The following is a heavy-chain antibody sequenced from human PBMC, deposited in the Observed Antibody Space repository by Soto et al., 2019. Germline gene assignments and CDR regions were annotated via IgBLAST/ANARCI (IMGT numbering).Heavy chain of an antibody. CDR2: IYYSGST. CDR3: ARDGDFWSGLPGSGRDV. Sequence: PSETLSLTCTVSGGSISSYYWSWIRQPPGKGLEWIGYIYYSGSTNYNPSLKSRVTISVDTSKNQFSLKLSSVTAADTAVYYCARDGDFWSGLPGSGRDVWGQGTTVTVSS. D-gene: IGHD3-3*01. J-gene: IGHJ6*02. V-gene: IGHV4-59*01. CDR1: GGSISSYY.